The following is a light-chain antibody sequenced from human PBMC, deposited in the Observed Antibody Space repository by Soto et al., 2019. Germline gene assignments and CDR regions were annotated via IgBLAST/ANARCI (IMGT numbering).Light chain of an antibody. CDR1: QDISNY. CDR3: QQTSSFPLT. J-gene: IGKJ4*01. CDR2: DAS. Sequence: DIQMTQSPSSLSASVGDRVTITCQASQDISNYLNWYQQKPGKAPKLLIYDASSFQSGVPSRFSGSGSGTDFTLTISSLQPEDFATYYCQQTSSFPLTFGGGTKVEIK. V-gene: IGKV1-12*01.